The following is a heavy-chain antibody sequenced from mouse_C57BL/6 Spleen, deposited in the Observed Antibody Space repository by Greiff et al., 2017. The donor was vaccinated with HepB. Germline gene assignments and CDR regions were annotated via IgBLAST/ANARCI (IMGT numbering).Heavy chain of an antibody. V-gene: IGHV5-4*01. CDR2: ISDGGSYT. Sequence: EVQVVESGAGLVKPGGSLKLSCAASGFTFSSYAMSWVRQTPEKRLEWVATISDGGSYTYYPDNVKGRFTISRDNAKNNLYLQMSHLKSEDTAMYYCARDATDYYYAMDDWGQGTSVTVSS. CDR1: GFTFSSYA. J-gene: IGHJ4*01. D-gene: IGHD1-1*01. CDR3: ARDATDYYYAMDD.